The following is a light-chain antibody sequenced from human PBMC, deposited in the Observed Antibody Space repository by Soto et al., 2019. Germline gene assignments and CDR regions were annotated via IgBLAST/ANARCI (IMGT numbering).Light chain of an antibody. V-gene: IGKV1-6*01. Sequence: IQMTHSPSSLSASVGDRVTITCRASQSISSYLNWYQQKPGKAPKLLIYAASSLQSGVPSRFSGSGSGTDFTLTISSLQPEDFAIYFCLQDYNYPLTFGQGTKVDIK. CDR3: LQDYNYPLT. CDR2: AAS. CDR1: QSISSY. J-gene: IGKJ1*01.